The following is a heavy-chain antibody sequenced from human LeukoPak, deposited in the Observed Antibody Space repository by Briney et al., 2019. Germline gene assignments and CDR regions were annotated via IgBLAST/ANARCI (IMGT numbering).Heavy chain of an antibody. V-gene: IGHV3-7*03. CDR3: ARDQGGRRHWLTARARSYYFDY. D-gene: IGHD3-9*01. Sequence: GRSLRLSCAASGFTSSSDRMRWVRPAPRKGLEWVANIKEDGSEKYYVDSVKGRFTISRDNAKNSLYLQMNSLRAEDTAMYYCARDQGGRRHWLTARARSYYFDYWGQGTLVTVSS. CDR1: GFTSSSDR. CDR2: IKEDGSEK. J-gene: IGHJ4*02.